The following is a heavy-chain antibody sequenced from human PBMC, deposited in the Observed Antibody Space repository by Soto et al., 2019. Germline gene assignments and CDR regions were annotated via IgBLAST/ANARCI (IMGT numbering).Heavy chain of an antibody. J-gene: IGHJ1*01. D-gene: IGHD2-21*01. CDR1: GFTFSAHW. V-gene: IGHV3-7*05. CDR2: LNQDGSQK. CDR3: VRASCVGGWCKGYFQE. Sequence: EVQLVASGGDLVQPGGSLRISCAASGFTFSAHWLTWVRQAPGKGLEYVATLNQDGSQKYYVDSVKGRFTISRDNARNSLYLQMNRLRVEDTAVYFCVRASCVGGWCKGYFQEWGQGTRVTVSS.